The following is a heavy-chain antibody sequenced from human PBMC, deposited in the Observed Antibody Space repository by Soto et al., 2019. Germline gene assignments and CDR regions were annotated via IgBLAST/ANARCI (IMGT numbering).Heavy chain of an antibody. J-gene: IGHJ4*02. Sequence: PGGSLRLSCAASGFTFSSYWMHWVRQAPGKGLVWVSRINSDGSSTSYADSVKGRFTISRDNAKNTLYLQMNSLRAEDTAVYYCVREGGGYNFYYFDYWGQGTLVTVSS. CDR3: VREGGGYNFYYFDY. CDR1: GFTFSSYW. V-gene: IGHV3-74*01. D-gene: IGHD5-12*01. CDR2: INSDGSST.